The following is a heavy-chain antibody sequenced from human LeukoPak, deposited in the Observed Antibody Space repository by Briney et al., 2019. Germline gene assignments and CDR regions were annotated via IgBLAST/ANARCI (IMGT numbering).Heavy chain of an antibody. CDR3: ARGGNYGDYPFDY. Sequence: SETLSLTCTVAGGSISSYYWSWLRQPPGKGLEWVGYIYYSGSTNYNPSLKSRVTISVDTSKNQFSLKLSSVTAADTAVYYCARGGNYGDYPFDYWGQGTLVTVSS. J-gene: IGHJ4*02. D-gene: IGHD4-17*01. V-gene: IGHV4-59*01. CDR1: GGSISSYY. CDR2: IYYSGST.